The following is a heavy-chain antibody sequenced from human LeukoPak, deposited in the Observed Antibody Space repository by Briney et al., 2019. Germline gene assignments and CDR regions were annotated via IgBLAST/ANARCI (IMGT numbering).Heavy chain of an antibody. CDR2: ISSGSSII. Sequence: GGSLRLSCAASGFTFSSYSMNWVRQAPGKGLEWLSYISSGSSIIYYADSVKGRFTISRDTAKNSLYLQMNSLRDEDTAVYYCARGDRYSGYDEFDYWGQGTLVTVSS. J-gene: IGHJ4*02. D-gene: IGHD5-12*01. CDR3: ARGDRYSGYDEFDY. CDR1: GFTFSSYS. V-gene: IGHV3-48*02.